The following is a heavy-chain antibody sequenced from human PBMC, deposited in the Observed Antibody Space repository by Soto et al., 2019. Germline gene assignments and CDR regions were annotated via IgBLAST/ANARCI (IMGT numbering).Heavy chain of an antibody. J-gene: IGHJ4*02. D-gene: IGHD6-19*01. CDR1: GFTFDDYT. V-gene: IGHV3-43*01. CDR2: ISWDGGST. Sequence: GGSLRLSCAASGFTFDDYTMHWVRQAPGKGLEWVSLISWDGGSTYYADSVKGRFTISRDNSKNSLYLQMNSLRTEDTALYYCAKDGRSSSGWLHAVIDYWGQGTLVTVSS. CDR3: AKDGRSSSGWLHAVIDY.